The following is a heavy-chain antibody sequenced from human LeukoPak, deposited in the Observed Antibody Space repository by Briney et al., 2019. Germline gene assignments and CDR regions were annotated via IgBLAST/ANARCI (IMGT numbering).Heavy chain of an antibody. Sequence: SETLSLTCTVSGGSISSYYWSWIRQPPGKGLEWIGYIYYSGSTNYNPSLKSRVTISVDTSKNQFSLKLSSVTAADTAVYYYARSGYSYATLYYYYYMDVWGKGTTVTVSS. CDR1: GGSISSYY. V-gene: IGHV4-59*01. J-gene: IGHJ6*03. CDR2: IYYSGST. D-gene: IGHD5-18*01. CDR3: ARSGYSYATLYYYYYMDV.